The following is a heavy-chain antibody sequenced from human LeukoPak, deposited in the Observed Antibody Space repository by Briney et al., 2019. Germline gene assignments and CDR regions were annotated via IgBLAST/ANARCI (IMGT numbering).Heavy chain of an antibody. Sequence: PGGSLRLSCAASGFSFSSYAMSWVRQAPGKGLEWVSSVSAGGATTYYADSVKGRFTMSRDNSKKTLSLQMNSLRAEDTAVYYCAKWGFTDYGSGSYYNPPALYYYYYGMDVWGQGTTVTVSS. CDR2: VSAGGATT. V-gene: IGHV3-23*01. CDR3: AKWGFTDYGSGSYYNPPALYYYYYGMDV. CDR1: GFSFSSYA. D-gene: IGHD3-10*01. J-gene: IGHJ6*02.